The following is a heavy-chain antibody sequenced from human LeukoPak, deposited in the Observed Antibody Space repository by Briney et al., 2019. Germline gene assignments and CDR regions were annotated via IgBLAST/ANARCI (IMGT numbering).Heavy chain of an antibody. CDR2: IKQDGSEK. J-gene: IGHJ6*03. D-gene: IGHD3-22*01. V-gene: IGHV3-7*01. CDR1: GFTFSSYW. CDR3: ARVGYYYDSSGYVPHLLYYYYMDV. Sequence: GGSLRLSCAASGFTFSSYWMSWVRQAPGKGLEWVANIKQDGSEKYYVDSVKGRFTISRDNAKNSLYLQMNSLRAEDTAVYYCARVGYYYDSSGYVPHLLYYYYMDVWGKGTTVTVSS.